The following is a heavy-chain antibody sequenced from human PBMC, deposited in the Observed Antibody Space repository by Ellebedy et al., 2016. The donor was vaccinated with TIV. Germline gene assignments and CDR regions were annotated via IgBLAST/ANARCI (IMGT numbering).Heavy chain of an antibody. D-gene: IGHD2-8*01. CDR3: SGTRTNYHFEY. Sequence: PGGSLRLSCAGSGLTLSDHFMEWVLQAPGKGLEWIGRIRNKANADSISYAASVRGRFTVSRDDSDNLLYLHMNSLKIEDTAGYYCSGTRTNYHFEYWGQGTLVTVSS. CDR2: IRNKANADSI. CDR1: GLTLSDHF. V-gene: IGHV3-72*01. J-gene: IGHJ4*02.